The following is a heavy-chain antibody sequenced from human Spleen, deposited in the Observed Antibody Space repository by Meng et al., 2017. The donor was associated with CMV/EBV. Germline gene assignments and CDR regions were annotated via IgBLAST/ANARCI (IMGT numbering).Heavy chain of an antibody. CDR1: GGSISSYY. V-gene: IGHV4-59*01. J-gene: IGHJ6*02. Sequence: GSLRLSCTVSGGSISSYYWSWIRQPPGKGLEWIGYIYYSGSTNYNPSLKSRVTISVDTSKNQFSLKLSSVTAADTAVYYCARKGYSNGMDVWGQGTTVTVSS. CDR2: IYYSGST. CDR3: ARKGYSNGMDV. D-gene: IGHD4-11*01.